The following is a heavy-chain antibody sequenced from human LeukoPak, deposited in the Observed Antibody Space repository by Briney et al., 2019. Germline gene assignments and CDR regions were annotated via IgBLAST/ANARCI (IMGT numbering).Heavy chain of an antibody. V-gene: IGHV1-8*01. CDR2: MNPNSGDT. D-gene: IGHD3-22*01. CDR1: GYTFTTYD. Sequence: ASVKVSCKASGYTFTTYDITWVRQATGQGLEWMGWMNPNSGDTAYAQIFQGRVAMTRDTSISTAYMELSCLRSEDTAVYYCARGLGDYYDTSDYYYAVPAHWGQGTLVTVSS. CDR3: ARGLGDYYDTSDYYYAVPAH. J-gene: IGHJ4*02.